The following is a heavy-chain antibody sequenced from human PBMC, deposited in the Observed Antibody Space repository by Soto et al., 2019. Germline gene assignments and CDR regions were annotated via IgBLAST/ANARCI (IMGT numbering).Heavy chain of an antibody. Sequence: QVPLVQSGGEVKKPGASVKVSCKASGYTFNNYGISWVRQAPGQGLEWLGWISTYNSNTNSAPRLQGRLTMTRATSTLTAYMELSILTPDDTAAYCCARDERDSCSGGDCFYFTYWGQGTLVTVSS. D-gene: IGHD2-21*01. J-gene: IGHJ4*02. V-gene: IGHV1-18*04. CDR1: GYTFNNYG. CDR2: ISTYNSNT. CDR3: ARDERDSCSGGDCFYFTY.